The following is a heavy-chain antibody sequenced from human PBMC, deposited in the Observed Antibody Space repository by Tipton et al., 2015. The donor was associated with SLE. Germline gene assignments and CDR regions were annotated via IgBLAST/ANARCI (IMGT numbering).Heavy chain of an antibody. Sequence: TLSLTCSVSGASISSDVYYWSWIRQLPGKGLEWIGYIYNTGNTYYNPSLKSRVTISVGTSTNQLSLRLTSVTAADTAVYYCTRQRGTAYYYYHMDVWGKGTTVTVSS. D-gene: IGHD7-27*01. CDR1: GASISSDVYY. CDR2: IYNTGNT. CDR3: TRQRGTAYYYYHMDV. J-gene: IGHJ6*03. V-gene: IGHV4-30-4*08.